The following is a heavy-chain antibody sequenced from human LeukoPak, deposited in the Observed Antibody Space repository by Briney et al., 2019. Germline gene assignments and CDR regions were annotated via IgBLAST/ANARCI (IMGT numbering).Heavy chain of an antibody. CDR2: ISASGGDT. CDR1: GLTFSSYS. CDR3: AKDAAGPEY. V-gene: IGHV3-23*01. D-gene: IGHD6-13*01. Sequence: GGSLRLSCVVSGLTFSSYSMSWVRQAPGKGLDWVSGISASGGDTWYPDSVKGRFTISRDNSKNTLFLQMSSLRVEDTAMYYCAKDAAGPEYWGQGTLDTVSS. J-gene: IGHJ4*02.